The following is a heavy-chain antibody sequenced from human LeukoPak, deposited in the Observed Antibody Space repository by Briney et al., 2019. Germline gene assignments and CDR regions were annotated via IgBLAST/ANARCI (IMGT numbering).Heavy chain of an antibody. CDR1: GYSFTSYW. Sequence: GESLKISCKGSGYSFTSYWIGWVRQMPGKGLEWMGIIYPGDSDTRYSPSFQGQVTISADKSLSAAYLQWSSLKASDTAMYYCARGSGSYHTAYMNWGQGSPVTVSS. CDR3: ARGSGSYHTAYMN. CDR2: IYPGDSDT. D-gene: IGHD1-26*01. J-gene: IGHJ4*02. V-gene: IGHV5-51*01.